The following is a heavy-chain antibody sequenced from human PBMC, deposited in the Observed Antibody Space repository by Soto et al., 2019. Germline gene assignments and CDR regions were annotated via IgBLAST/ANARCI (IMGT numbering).Heavy chain of an antibody. D-gene: IGHD2-2*01. J-gene: IGHJ4*02. V-gene: IGHV1-2*04. CDR3: ARGSEAGVVVPAARDY. Sequence: QVQLVQSGAEVKKPGASVKVSCKASGYTFTGYYMHWVRQAPGQGLEWMGWINPNSGGTNYAQKFQGWVTMTRDAAISTAYMELSRLGSDDTAVYYCARGSEAGVVVPAARDYWGQGTLVTVSS. CDR1: GYTFTGYY. CDR2: INPNSGGT.